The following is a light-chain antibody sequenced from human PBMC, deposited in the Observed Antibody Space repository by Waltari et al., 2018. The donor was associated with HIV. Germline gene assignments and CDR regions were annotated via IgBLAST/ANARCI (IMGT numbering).Light chain of an antibody. CDR1: QSVSSSY. J-gene: IGKJ2*01. CDR2: GAS. Sequence: EIVLTQSPGTLSLSPGERATLSCRASQSVSSSYLAWYQQKPGQAPRLLIDGASSRATGIPDRFSGSGSGTDFTLTISRLEPEDFAVYYCQQYGSSPWYTFGQGTKLEIK. CDR3: QQYGSSPWYT. V-gene: IGKV3-20*01.